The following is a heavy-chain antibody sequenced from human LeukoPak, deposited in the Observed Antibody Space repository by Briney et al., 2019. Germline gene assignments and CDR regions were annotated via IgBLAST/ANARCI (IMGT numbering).Heavy chain of an antibody. D-gene: IGHD3-10*01. V-gene: IGHV3-23*01. J-gene: IGHJ5*02. Sequence: GGTLRLSCVASGFTFSTYGMSWVRQAPGKGLEWVAAVSSTGSGTYYPDSLKGRFIISRDNSQNTVFLQMSSLRPEDTAFYFCAKDGPLLWFGPTDAWGQGILVTVSS. CDR1: GFTFSTYG. CDR3: AKDGPLLWFGPTDA. CDR2: VSSTGSGT.